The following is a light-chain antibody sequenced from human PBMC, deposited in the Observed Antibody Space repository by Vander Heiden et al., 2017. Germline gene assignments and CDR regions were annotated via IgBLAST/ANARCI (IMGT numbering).Light chain of an antibody. CDR3: QQSYTTPWT. V-gene: IGKV1-39*01. Sequence: DIQMTQSPSSLSASVGDRVTITCRASQSISSYLNWYQQKPGKAPKLLIYAASSLQSGVPSRFSGSGSGTDFTLTIISLQPEDLATYYCQQSYTTPWTFGQGTKVEIK. CDR2: AAS. CDR1: QSISSY. J-gene: IGKJ1*01.